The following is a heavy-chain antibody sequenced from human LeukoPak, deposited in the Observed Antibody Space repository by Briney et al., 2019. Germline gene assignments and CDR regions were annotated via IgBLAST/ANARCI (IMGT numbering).Heavy chain of an antibody. CDR1: GGSFSGYY. Sequence: SENLSLTCAVYGGSFSGYYWSWIRQPPGKGLEWIGEINHSGSTNYNPSLKSRVAISVDTSKNQFSLKLSSVTAADTAVYYCARVGDGTSSHYGMDVWGQGTTVTVSS. V-gene: IGHV4-34*01. J-gene: IGHJ6*02. D-gene: IGHD2-2*01. CDR3: ARVGDGTSSHYGMDV. CDR2: INHSGST.